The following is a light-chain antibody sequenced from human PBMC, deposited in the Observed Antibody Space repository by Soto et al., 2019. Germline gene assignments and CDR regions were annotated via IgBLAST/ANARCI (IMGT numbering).Light chain of an antibody. CDR3: QQYNNWPPWT. CDR1: QSISSW. V-gene: IGKV1-5*03. Sequence: DIEMTQSPSTLSASVGDRFTITCRASQSISSWLAWYQQKPGKAPKLLIYKASSLESGVPSRLSGSGSGTEFTLTISSLQSQDFAVYYCQQYNNWPPWTFGQGTKVDIK. J-gene: IGKJ1*01. CDR2: KAS.